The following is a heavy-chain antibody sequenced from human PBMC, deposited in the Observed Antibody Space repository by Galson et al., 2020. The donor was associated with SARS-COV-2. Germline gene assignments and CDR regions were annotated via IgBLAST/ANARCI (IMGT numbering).Heavy chain of an antibody. CDR2: MNPNSGNT. J-gene: IGHJ6*03. CDR3: ARGVITFGGVIVRGRSDYYMDV. CDR1: GYTFTSYD. D-gene: IGHD3-16*02. V-gene: IGHV1-8*01. Sequence: ASVKVSCTASGYTFTSYDINWVRQATGQGLEWMGWMNPNSGNTGYAQKFQGRVTMTRNTSISTAYMELSSLRSEDTAVYYCARGVITFGGVIVRGRSDYYMDVWGKGTTVTFFS.